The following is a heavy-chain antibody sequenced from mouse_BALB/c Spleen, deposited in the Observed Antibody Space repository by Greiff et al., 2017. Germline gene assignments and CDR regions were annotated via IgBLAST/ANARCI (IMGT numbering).Heavy chain of an antibody. V-gene: IGHV1-14*01. D-gene: IGHD2-3*01. CDR1: GYTFTSYV. CDR2: INPYNDGT. J-gene: IGHJ4*01. CDR3: ARPIYDGYSTDAMDY. Sequence: VQLQQSGPELVKPGASVKMSCKASGYTFTSYVMHWVKQKPGQGLEWIGYINPYNDGTKYNEKFKGKATLTSDKSSSTAYMELSSLTSEDSAVYYCARPIYDGYSTDAMDYWGQGTAVTVSA.